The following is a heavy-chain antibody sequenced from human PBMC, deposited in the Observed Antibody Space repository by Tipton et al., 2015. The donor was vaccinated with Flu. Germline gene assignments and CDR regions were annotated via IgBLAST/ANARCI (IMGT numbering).Heavy chain of an antibody. CDR1: GFIFSTYG. D-gene: IGHD2/OR15-2a*01. CDR2: IWYDGSNK. Sequence: QLVQSGGTLVQPGGSLRLSCAASGFIFSTYGMHWVRQAPGKGLEWVAVIWYDGSNKYYADSVKGRFTISRDNSKNTVYLQMNSLRAEDTAVYYCARDKNEFYAFENWAQGTLVTVSS. J-gene: IGHJ4*02. CDR3: ARDKNEFYAFEN. V-gene: IGHV3-33*01.